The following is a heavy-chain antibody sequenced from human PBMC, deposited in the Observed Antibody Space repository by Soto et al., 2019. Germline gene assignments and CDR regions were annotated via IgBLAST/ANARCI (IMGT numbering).Heavy chain of an antibody. V-gene: IGHV1-69*02. CDR2: IIPILGIA. D-gene: IGHD6-19*01. CDR1: GGTFSSYT. Sequence: QVQLVQSGAEVKKPGSSVKVSCKASGGTFSSYTISWVRQAPGQGLEWMGRIIPILGIANYAQKFQGRVTITADKSTSTAYMELSSLRSEDTAVYYCARTSSGWYTPGPFDYWGQGTLVTVSS. CDR3: ARTSSGWYTPGPFDY. J-gene: IGHJ4*02.